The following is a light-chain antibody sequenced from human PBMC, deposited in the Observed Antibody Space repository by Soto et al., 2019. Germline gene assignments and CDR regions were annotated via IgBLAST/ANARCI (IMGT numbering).Light chain of an antibody. CDR1: ESISKW. J-gene: IGKJ5*01. Sequence: DIQMTQSPSTLSASVGDRVTITCRASESISKWLAWYQQKPGTAPKLLIYDASTLESGVPSRFSGSGSGTEFTHTISSLQPDDFATYYCHSRAFGQGTRLEIK. V-gene: IGKV1-5*01. CDR3: HSRA. CDR2: DAS.